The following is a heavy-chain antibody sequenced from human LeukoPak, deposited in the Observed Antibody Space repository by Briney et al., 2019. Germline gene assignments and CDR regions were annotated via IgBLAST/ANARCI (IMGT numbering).Heavy chain of an antibody. CDR3: AKGSSGSFFYYFDY. CDR1: GFTFSSYA. D-gene: IGHD1-26*01. J-gene: IGHJ4*02. Sequence: QSGGSLRLSCAASGFTFSSYAMSWVRQAPGKGLEWVSAISGSGGSTYYADSVKGRFTISRDNSKNTLYLQMNSLRAEDTAVYYCAKGSSGSFFYYFDYWGQGTLVTVSS. CDR2: ISGSGGST. V-gene: IGHV3-23*01.